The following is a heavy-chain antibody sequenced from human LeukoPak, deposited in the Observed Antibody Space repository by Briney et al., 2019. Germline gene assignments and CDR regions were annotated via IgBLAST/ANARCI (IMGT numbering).Heavy chain of an antibody. Sequence: GGSLRLSCAASGFTFSSYEMNWVRQAPGKGLEWVSYISSTGSTIYYADSVKGRFTISRDNAKNSLYLQMNSLRAEDTAIYYFAKVTYGSGTYGPFDSWGQGTLVTVSS. J-gene: IGHJ4*02. D-gene: IGHD3-10*01. CDR2: ISSTGSTI. V-gene: IGHV3-48*03. CDR3: AKVTYGSGTYGPFDS. CDR1: GFTFSSYE.